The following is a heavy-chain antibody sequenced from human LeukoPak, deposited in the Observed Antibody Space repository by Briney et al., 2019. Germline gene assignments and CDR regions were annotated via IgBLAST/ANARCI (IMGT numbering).Heavy chain of an antibody. CDR1: GGTFSSYA. CDR3: ARVEGIYYGSGSYRYYYGMDV. D-gene: IGHD3-10*01. V-gene: IGHV1-69*04. J-gene: IGHJ6*02. Sequence: GASVKVSCKASGGTFSSYAISWVRQAPGQGLEWMGRIIPILGIANYAQKFQGRVTITADKSTSTAYMELSSLRSEDTAVYYCARVEGIYYGSGSYRYYYGMDVWGQGTTVTVSS. CDR2: IIPILGIA.